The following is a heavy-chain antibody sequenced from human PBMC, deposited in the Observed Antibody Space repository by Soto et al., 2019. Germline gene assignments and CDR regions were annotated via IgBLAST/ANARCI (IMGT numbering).Heavy chain of an antibody. CDR1: GGSISSYN. D-gene: IGHD1-1*01. V-gene: IGHV4-59*01. J-gene: IGHJ4*02. CDR3: ARVQAGTIDY. Sequence: SETLSLTCTVSGGSISSYNWSWLRQPPGKGLEWIGYIYYSGSTDYNPSLKSRVTISVDTSKNQFSLKLSSVSAADTAMYYCARVQAGTIDYWGQGALVTVAS. CDR2: IYYSGST.